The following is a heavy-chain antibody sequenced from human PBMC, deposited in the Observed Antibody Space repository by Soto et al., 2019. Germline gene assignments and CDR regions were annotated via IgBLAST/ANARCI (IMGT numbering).Heavy chain of an antibody. D-gene: IGHD4-4*01. CDR1: GGSISSYY. V-gene: IGHV4-59*01. CDR3: ARDATYDYSNPNDAFDI. J-gene: IGHJ3*02. CDR2: IYYSGST. Sequence: QVQLQESGPGLVKPSETLSLTCTVSGGSISSYYWSWIRQPPGKGLEWIGYIYYSGSTNYNPSLKSRVTISVDTSKNQFSLKLSSVTAADTAVYYCARDATYDYSNPNDAFDIWGQGTMVTVSS.